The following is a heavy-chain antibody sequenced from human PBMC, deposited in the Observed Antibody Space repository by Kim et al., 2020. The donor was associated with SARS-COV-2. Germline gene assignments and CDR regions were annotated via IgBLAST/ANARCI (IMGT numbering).Heavy chain of an antibody. V-gene: IGHV3-11*01. CDR2: IGRSGTDI. J-gene: IGHJ4*02. D-gene: IGHD3-3*02. CDR3: RDPRHLDY. CDR1: GFNLRDYY. Sequence: GGSLRLSCTASGFNLRDYYMTWIRQAPGKGLELISYIGRSGTDISYAESVKGRFTISWATAKNSLFLQMNSLRVDDTAVYCTRDPRHLDYWGPGTLVTVSS.